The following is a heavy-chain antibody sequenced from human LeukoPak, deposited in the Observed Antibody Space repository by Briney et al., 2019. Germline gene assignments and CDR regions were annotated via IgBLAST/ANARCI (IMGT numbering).Heavy chain of an antibody. V-gene: IGHV1-69*04. CDR2: IIPILGIA. Sequence: ASVKVSCKASGDTFSSYTISWVRQAPGQGLEWMGRIIPILGIANYAQKFQGRVTITADKSTSTAYMELSSLRSEDTAVYYCAREGEDIVVVPAASDWFDPWGQGTLVTVSS. CDR3: AREGEDIVVVPAASDWFDP. J-gene: IGHJ5*02. D-gene: IGHD2-2*01. CDR1: GDTFSSYT.